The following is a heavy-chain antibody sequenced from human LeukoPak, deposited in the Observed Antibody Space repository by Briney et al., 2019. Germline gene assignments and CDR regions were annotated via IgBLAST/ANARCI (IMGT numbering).Heavy chain of an antibody. CDR1: GGPFSGYY. CDR3: ASAVRWLKS. Sequence: SETLSLTCAVYGGPFSGYYWSWIRQPPGKGLEWIGEINHSGSTNYNPSLKSRVTISVDTSKNQFSLKLSSVTAADTAVYYCASAVRWLKSWGQGTLVTVSS. CDR2: INHSGST. J-gene: IGHJ4*02. V-gene: IGHV4-34*01. D-gene: IGHD5-24*01.